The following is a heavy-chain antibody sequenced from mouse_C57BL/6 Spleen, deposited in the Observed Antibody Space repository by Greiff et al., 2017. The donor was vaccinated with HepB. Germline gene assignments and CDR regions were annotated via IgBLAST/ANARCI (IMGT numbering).Heavy chain of an antibody. CDR3: VRDLTGNFDV. J-gene: IGHJ1*03. CDR1: GFTFNTYA. Sequence: EVQRVESGGGLVQPKGSLKLSCAASGFTFNTYAMHWVRQAPGKGLEWVARIRSKSSNYASYYADSVKDSITISRDDSQSMLYLQMNNLKTEDTAMYYCVRDLTGNFDVWGTGTTVTVSS. CDR2: IRSKSSNYAS. V-gene: IGHV10-3*01. D-gene: IGHD4-1*01.